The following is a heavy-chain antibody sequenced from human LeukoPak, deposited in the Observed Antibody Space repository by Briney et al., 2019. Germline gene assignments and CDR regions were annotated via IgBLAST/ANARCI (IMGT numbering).Heavy chain of an antibody. V-gene: IGHV4-59*08. CDR2: IYGSGST. CDR3: ARNVGWYSHDS. D-gene: IGHD6-19*01. CDR1: GDSLSSHL. Sequence: SETLSLTCTVSGDSLSSHLWSWIRQPPGKGLEWIGYIYGSGSTNYDPSLKSRVTISEDTSKNHFSLKLTSVTAADTAVYYCARNVGWYSHDSWGQGTLVTVSS. J-gene: IGHJ4*02.